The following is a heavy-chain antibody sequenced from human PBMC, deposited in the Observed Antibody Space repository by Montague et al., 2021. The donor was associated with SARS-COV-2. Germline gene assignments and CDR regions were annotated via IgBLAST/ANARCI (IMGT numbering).Heavy chain of an antibody. J-gene: IGHJ4*02. Sequence: SETLSLTCTVSGASISSSSHYWGWIRQPPGKGLEWIGSIYYSGSTYYNPSLKSRVTISVDTSKNQFSLKLSSVTAADTAVYYCARQRRGGLVSTPRFFDYWGQGTLVTVSS. V-gene: IGHV4-39*01. CDR2: IYYSGST. D-gene: IGHD6-19*01. CDR3: ARQRRGGLVSTPRFFDY. CDR1: GASISSSSHY.